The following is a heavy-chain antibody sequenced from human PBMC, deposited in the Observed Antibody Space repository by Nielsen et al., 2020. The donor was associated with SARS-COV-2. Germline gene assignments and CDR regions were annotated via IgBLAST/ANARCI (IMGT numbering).Heavy chain of an antibody. J-gene: IGHJ4*02. CDR3: AKDALRFGEFDY. D-gene: IGHD3-10*01. CDR2: TSSDGNNK. V-gene: IGHV3-30-3*02. Sequence: VRQAPGKGLEWVAVTSSDGNNKYYADSVKGRFTISRDNSKNTLYLQMNSLRAEDTAVYYCAKDALRFGEFDYWGQGTLVTVSS.